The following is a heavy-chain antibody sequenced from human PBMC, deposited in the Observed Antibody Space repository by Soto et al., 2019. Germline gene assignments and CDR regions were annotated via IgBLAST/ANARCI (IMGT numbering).Heavy chain of an antibody. V-gene: IGHV5-51*01. D-gene: IGHD6-13*01. CDR2: IYPGDSDT. CDR1: GYSFTSYW. CDR3: AMGGSSWYYAFDI. Sequence: GGSLKISCKGSGYSFTSYWIGWVRKMPGKGLEWMGIIYPGDSDTRYSPSFQGQVTISADKSISTAYMQWSSLKASDTAMYYCAMGGSSWYYAFDIWGQGTMVTVSS. J-gene: IGHJ3*02.